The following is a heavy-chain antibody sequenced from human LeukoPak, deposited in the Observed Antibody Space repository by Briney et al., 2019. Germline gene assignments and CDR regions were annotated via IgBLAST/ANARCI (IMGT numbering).Heavy chain of an antibody. CDR3: AGPAYYYGSGSQDAFDI. CDR2: INNDDVGT. CDR1: GFALSSYW. D-gene: IGHD3-10*01. Sequence: GGSLRLSCAASGFALSSYWMHWVRQAPGKGLVWLSRINNDDVGTPYADSVKGRFTISRDNAKNTLYLQMNSLRAEDTAVYYCAGPAYYYGSGSQDAFDIWGQGTKVTVSS. J-gene: IGHJ3*02. V-gene: IGHV3-74*01.